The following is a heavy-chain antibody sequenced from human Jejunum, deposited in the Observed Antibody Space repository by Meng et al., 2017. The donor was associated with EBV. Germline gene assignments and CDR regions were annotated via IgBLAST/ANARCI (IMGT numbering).Heavy chain of an antibody. V-gene: IGHV4-28*01. J-gene: IGHJ4*02. CDR1: GYSMSNSNW. CDR2: IYYTGTT. D-gene: IGHD1-1*01. CDR3: AKRMPGTGFDY. Sequence: QVQPQESGPGLVKPSATLSLTCAVSGYSMSNSNWWGWIRQPPGKGLEWIGYIYYTGTTYYNPSLKSRVTMSIDTSKNHFSLKLTSVTTMDTAVYYCAKRMPGTGFDYWGQGTLVTVSS.